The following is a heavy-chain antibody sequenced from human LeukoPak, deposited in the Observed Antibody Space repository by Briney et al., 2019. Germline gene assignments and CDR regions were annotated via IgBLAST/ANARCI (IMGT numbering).Heavy chain of an antibody. CDR3: ATYYYYYMDV. CDR2: IKQDGSEK. V-gene: IGHV3-7*01. CDR1: GLTFSSYA. Sequence: GGSLRLSCAASGLTFSSYAMSWVRQAPGKGLEWVANIKQDGSEKYYVDSVKGRFTISRDNAKNSLYLQMNSLRAEDTAVYYCATYYYYYMDVWGKGTTVTISS. J-gene: IGHJ6*03.